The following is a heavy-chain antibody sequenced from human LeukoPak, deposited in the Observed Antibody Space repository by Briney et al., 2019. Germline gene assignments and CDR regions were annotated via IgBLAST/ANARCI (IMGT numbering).Heavy chain of an antibody. J-gene: IGHJ4*02. Sequence: ASVKVSCKASGYTFTDYYMHWVRQAPGQGLEWMGRINPKSGGTNYAQKFQGTVTMTRDTSISTVCMELNRLRSDDTAVYYCARGYDGDYWGQGTLVTVSS. V-gene: IGHV1-2*06. CDR2: INPKSGGT. CDR3: ARGYDGDY. CDR1: GYTFTDYY. D-gene: IGHD3-16*01.